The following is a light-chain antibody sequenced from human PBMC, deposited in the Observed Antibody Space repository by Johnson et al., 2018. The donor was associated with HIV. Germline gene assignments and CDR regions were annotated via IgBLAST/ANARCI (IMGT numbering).Light chain of an antibody. CDR1: SSNIGKNH. CDR3: GTWDSSLSAGV. J-gene: IGLJ1*01. CDR2: EDD. Sequence: QAVLTQPPSVSAAPGQKVTISCSGSSSNIGKNHVSWYQQFPGTAPKLLVYEDDKRPSDIPDRFSGSKSGTSATLAITGLQPGDEADYYCGTWDSSLSAGVFGTGTKVTVL. V-gene: IGLV1-51*02.